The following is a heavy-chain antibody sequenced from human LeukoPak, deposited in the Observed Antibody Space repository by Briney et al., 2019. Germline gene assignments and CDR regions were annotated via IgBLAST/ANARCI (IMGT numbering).Heavy chain of an antibody. CDR3: ASADYDFWSGLYYY. CDR2: IIPIFGTA. D-gene: IGHD3-3*01. CDR1: GGTFSSYA. J-gene: IGHJ4*02. Sequence: ASVNVSCKCSGGTFSSYAISWVRQAPGPGLEWVGGIIPIFGTANYAQKFQGRVTITADESTSTAYMELSSLRSEDTAVYYCASADYDFWSGLYYYWGQGTLVTVSS. V-gene: IGHV1-69*13.